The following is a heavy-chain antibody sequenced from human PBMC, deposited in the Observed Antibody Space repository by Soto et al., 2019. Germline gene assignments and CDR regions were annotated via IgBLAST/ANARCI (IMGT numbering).Heavy chain of an antibody. CDR2: ISAYNGNT. J-gene: IGHJ3*02. CDR1: GYTFTSYG. CDR3: ARDGITMIVRDASDI. D-gene: IGHD3-22*01. V-gene: IGHV1-18*01. Sequence: ASVKVSCKASGYTFTSYGISWGRQAPGQGLEWMGWISAYNGNTNYAQKLQGRVTMTTDTSTSTAYMELRSLRSDDTAVYYCARDGITMIVRDASDIWGQGTMVTVSS.